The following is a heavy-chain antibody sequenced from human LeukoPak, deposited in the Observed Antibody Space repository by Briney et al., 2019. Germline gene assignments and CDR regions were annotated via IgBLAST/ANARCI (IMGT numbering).Heavy chain of an antibody. Sequence: SETLSLTCTVSGGSINSHCWNWIRQPAWKRLEWIGHICVTGSTNSNPSLESRVTMSVDTSKNHLSLRLNSVTAADTAVYYCAGGHCTTTTCNSYYGMDVWGQGTTVTVSS. CDR1: GGSINSHC. CDR3: AGGHCTTTTCNSYYGMDV. J-gene: IGHJ6*02. D-gene: IGHD2-2*01. V-gene: IGHV4-4*07. CDR2: ICVTGST.